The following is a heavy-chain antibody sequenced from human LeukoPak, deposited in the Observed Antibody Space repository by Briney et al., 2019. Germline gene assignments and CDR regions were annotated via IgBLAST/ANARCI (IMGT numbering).Heavy chain of an antibody. CDR1: GFTFSSYT. CDR2: ISSSSSNI. CDR3: ARDPPSVAAVGYSMDV. D-gene: IGHD6-13*01. Sequence: PGGSLRLSCAASGFTFSSYTMNWVRQAPGKGLECISAISSSSSNIYYADSVKGRFTISRDNAKNSLYLQMNSLRVEDTAVYYCARDPPSVAAVGYSMDVWGQGTTVTVSS. V-gene: IGHV3-48*04. J-gene: IGHJ6*02.